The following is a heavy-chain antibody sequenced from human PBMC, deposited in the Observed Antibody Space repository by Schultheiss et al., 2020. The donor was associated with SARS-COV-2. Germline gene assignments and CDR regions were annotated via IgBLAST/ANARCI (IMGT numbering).Heavy chain of an antibody. CDR2: IDHSGST. Sequence: SETLSLTCADYGGSFSGYYWSWIRQPPGKGLEWIGEIDHSGSTYYNPSLKGRVTISEDTSKAQISLNLTSITAADTAVYYCARGAGGYCSGGSCYSYHYYGMDVWGQGTTVTVSS. D-gene: IGHD2-15*01. CDR3: ARGAGGYCSGGSCYSYHYYGMDV. V-gene: IGHV4-34*01. CDR1: GGSFSGYY. J-gene: IGHJ6*02.